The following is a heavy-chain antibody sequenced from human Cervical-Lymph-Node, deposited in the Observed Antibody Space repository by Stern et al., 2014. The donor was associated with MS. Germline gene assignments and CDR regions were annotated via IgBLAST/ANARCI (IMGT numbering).Heavy chain of an antibody. J-gene: IGHJ4*02. CDR3: AKRLRSVVAATGPLL. V-gene: IGHV3-23*04. CDR2: ISGGGSST. Sequence: EMQLVESGGGLVQPGGSLRLSCAASGFAFSSYAMSWVRQAPGKGLEWVSAISGGGSSTYHAESVKGRFTISRDNSKNTLYLQMNSLRAEDTAVYYCAKRLRSVVAATGPLLWGQGTLVTVSS. CDR1: GFAFSSYA. D-gene: IGHD2-15*01.